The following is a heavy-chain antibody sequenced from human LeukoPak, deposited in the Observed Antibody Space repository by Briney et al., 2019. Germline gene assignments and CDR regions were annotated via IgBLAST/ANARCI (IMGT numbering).Heavy chain of an antibody. CDR2: IWYDGSNK. CDR1: GFTFSSYG. D-gene: IGHD3-22*01. J-gene: IGHJ4*02. V-gene: IGHV3-33*06. Sequence: GGSLRLSYAASGFTFSSYGMHWVRQAPGKGLEWVAVIWYDGSNKYYADSVKGRFTISRDNSKNTLYLQMNSLRAEDTAVYYCAKDRIYDSSGYYFYYFDYWGQGTLVTVSS. CDR3: AKDRIYDSSGYYFYYFDY.